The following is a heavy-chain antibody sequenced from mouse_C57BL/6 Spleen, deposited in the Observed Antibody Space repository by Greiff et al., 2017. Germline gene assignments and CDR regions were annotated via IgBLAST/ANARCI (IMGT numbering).Heavy chain of an antibody. J-gene: IGHJ4*01. CDR1: GFTFSSYA. D-gene: IGHD1-1*01. CDR3: ARDRSSYDAYAMDY. V-gene: IGHV5-4*01. Sequence: DVQLVESGGGLVKPGGSLKLSCAASGFTFSSYAMSWVRQTPEKRLEWVATISDGGSYTYYPDNVKGRFTISRDNAKNNLYLQMSHLKSEDTAMYYCARDRSSYDAYAMDYWGQGTSVTVSS. CDR2: ISDGGSYT.